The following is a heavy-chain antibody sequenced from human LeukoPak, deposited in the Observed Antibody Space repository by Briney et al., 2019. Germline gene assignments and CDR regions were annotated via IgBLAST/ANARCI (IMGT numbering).Heavy chain of an antibody. V-gene: IGHV4-59*12. CDR2: FYYSGST. J-gene: IGHJ4*02. Sequence: PSETLSLTCTVSGDSISSYYGSWSRQPPGKGLEWVGYFYYSGSTYYNPSPKRRVTIPVDTPKHQFPLKLSSVTAPDTAVYYCARRGGPHDYWGQGTLVTVSS. CDR1: GDSISSYY. CDR3: ARRGGPHDY.